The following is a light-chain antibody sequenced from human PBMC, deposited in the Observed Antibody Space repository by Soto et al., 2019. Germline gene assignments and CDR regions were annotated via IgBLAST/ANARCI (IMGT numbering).Light chain of an antibody. V-gene: IGKV3-11*01. J-gene: IGKJ4*01. CDR2: DAS. Sequence: EIVLTQSPATLSSSAGERATITCRASQSVSSYLAWYQQKPGQAPQLLIYDASNSATGIPARFSGSGFGTDFSLTISSLEPEDFAVYYCQQRSNWSPHTFGGGTKVEIQ. CDR3: QQRSNWSPHT. CDR1: QSVSSY.